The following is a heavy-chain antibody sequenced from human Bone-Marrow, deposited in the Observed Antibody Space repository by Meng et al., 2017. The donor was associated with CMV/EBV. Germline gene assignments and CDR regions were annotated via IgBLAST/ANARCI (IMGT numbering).Heavy chain of an antibody. CDR3: ARGYLMEPAMCPHFDY. V-gene: IGHV4-34*01. CDR2: INHGGST. Sequence: SEILSLTCAVHGGSSSGYSWTWIRQPPGKGLEGIGEINHGGSTNYNPSLKSRVTISVDTSKNQFSLKLSSVIAADTAVYYCARGYLMEPAMCPHFDYWGQGTLVTVSS. CDR1: GGSSSGYS. D-gene: IGHD1-26*01. J-gene: IGHJ4*02.